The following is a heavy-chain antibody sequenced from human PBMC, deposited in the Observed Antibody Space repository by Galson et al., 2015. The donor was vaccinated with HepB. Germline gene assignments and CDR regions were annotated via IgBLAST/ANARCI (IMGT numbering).Heavy chain of an antibody. CDR3: AKDPYLYSALAGTMAGFDS. D-gene: IGHD6-19*01. V-gene: IGHV3-30*18. J-gene: IGHJ4*02. CDR2: ISYDGSNK. Sequence: SLRLSCAASGFTFSNYGMHWVRQAPGKGLEWVAVISYDGSNKYYADSVKGRFTISRDNSKNTLYLQMNSLRAEATALYYCAKDPYLYSALAGTMAGFDSWGQGTLVTVSS. CDR1: GFTFSNYG.